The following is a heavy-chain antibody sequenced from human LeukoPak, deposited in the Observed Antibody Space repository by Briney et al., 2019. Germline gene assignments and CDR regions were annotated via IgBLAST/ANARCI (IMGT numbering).Heavy chain of an antibody. D-gene: IGHD3-22*01. CDR2: ISGSGGST. CDR1: GFTFSSYA. V-gene: IGHV3-23*01. Sequence: PGGSLGLSCAASGFTFSSYAMSWVRQAPGKGLEWVSAISGSGGSTYYADSVKGRFTISRDNSKNTLYLQMNSLRAEDTAVYYCAKGGSYYDSSGYFDYWGQGTLVTVSS. CDR3: AKGGSYYDSSGYFDY. J-gene: IGHJ4*02.